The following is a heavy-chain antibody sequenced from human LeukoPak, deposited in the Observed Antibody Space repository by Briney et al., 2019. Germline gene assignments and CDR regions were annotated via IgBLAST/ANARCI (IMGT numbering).Heavy chain of an antibody. J-gene: IGHJ5*02. Sequence: GVSVKVSCKASGYTFTGYYMHWVRQAPGQGLEWMGWINPNSGGTNYAQKFQGRVTMTRDTSISTAYMELSRLRSDDTAVYYCAREAGGIAAAGTWDWFDPWGQGTLVTVSS. CDR2: INPNSGGT. CDR1: GYTFTGYY. V-gene: IGHV1-2*02. CDR3: AREAGGIAAAGTWDWFDP. D-gene: IGHD6-13*01.